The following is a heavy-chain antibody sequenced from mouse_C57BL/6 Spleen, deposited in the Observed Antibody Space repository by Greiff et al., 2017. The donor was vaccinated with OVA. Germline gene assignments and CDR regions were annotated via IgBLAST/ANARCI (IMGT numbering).Heavy chain of an antibody. D-gene: IGHD2-4*01. J-gene: IGHJ4*01. CDR3: ARPLYDYDVNYYAMDY. CDR1: GYTFTEYS. V-gene: IGHV1-62-2*01. Sequence: QVQLKESGAELVKPGASVKLSCKASGYTFTEYSIHWVKQRSGQGLEWIGWFYPGSGSIKYNEKFKDKATLTADKSSSPVYMELSRLTSEDSAVYFGARPLYDYDVNYYAMDYWGQGTSVTVSS. CDR2: FYPGSGSI.